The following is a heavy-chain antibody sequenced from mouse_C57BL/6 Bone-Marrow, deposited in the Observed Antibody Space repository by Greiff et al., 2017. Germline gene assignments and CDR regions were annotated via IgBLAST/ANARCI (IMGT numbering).Heavy chain of an antibody. V-gene: IGHV1-69*01. J-gene: IGHJ3*01. CDR3: AREELGFLRFAY. CDR2: IDPSDSYT. CDR1: GYTFTSYW. Sequence: QVQLQQPGAELVMPGASVKLSCKASGYTFTSYWMHWVKQRPGQGLEWIGEIDPSDSYTNYNQKFKGKSTLTVDKSSSTAYMQLSSLTSEDSAVDYCAREELGFLRFAYWGQVTLVTVSA.